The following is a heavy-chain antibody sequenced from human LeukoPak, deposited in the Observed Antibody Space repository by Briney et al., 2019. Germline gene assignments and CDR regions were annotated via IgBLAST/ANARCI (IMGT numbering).Heavy chain of an antibody. J-gene: IGHJ4*02. V-gene: IGHV3-21*01. CDR2: ISTSSSYI. CDR1: GFTFSSYS. Sequence: GGSLRLSCAASGFTFSSYSMNWVRQAPGKGLEWVSSISTSSSYIYYADSVKGRFTISRDNAKNSLYLQMNSLRAEDTAVYYCAREEGYGGNIVWGQGTLVTVSS. D-gene: IGHD4-23*01. CDR3: AREEGYGGNIV.